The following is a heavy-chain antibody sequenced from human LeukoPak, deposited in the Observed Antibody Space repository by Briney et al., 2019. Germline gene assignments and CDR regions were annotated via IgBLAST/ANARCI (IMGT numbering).Heavy chain of an antibody. V-gene: IGHV4-59*08. D-gene: IGHD1-20*01. CDR1: GGSIRSFY. CDR2: IYYSGST. CDR3: ARKGITETDWFDP. J-gene: IGHJ5*02. Sequence: PSETLSLTCTVSGGSIRSFYWSWIRQPPGKGLEWIGYIYYSGSTNYNPSLKSRVTISVDTSKNQFSLKLTSVTAADTAVYYCARKGITETDWFDPWGQGTLVTVSS.